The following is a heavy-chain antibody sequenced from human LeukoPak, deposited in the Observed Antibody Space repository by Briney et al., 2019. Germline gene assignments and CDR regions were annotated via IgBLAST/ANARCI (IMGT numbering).Heavy chain of an antibody. CDR3: ARVAIVVVVAASYNWFDP. CDR1: GYTFTGYY. V-gene: IGHV1-2*02. D-gene: IGHD2-15*01. J-gene: IGHJ5*02. Sequence: ASVKVSCKASGYTFTGYYMHWVRQAPGQGLEWMGWINPNSGGTNYAQKFQGRVTMTRDTSISTAYMELSRLRSDDTAVYYCARVAIVVVVAASYNWFDPWGQGTLVTVSS. CDR2: INPNSGGT.